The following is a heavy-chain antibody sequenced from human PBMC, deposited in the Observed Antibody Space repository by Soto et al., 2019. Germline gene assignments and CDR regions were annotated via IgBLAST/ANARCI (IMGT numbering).Heavy chain of an antibody. CDR1: GFTFDNCA. V-gene: IGHV3-9*01. J-gene: IGHJ4*02. Sequence: GGSLSLSCSASGFTFDNCAMHWVRQAPGKGLEWVSGISWNSNTIAYADSVKGRFTISRDNAKNSLYLQMNSLRAEDTAFYYCAKDTGPNWGQGTLVTVSS. CDR2: ISWNSNTI. CDR3: AKDTGPN.